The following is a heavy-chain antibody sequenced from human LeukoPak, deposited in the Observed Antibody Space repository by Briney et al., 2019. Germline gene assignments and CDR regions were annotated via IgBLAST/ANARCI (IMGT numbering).Heavy chain of an antibody. CDR2: IYSGGST. CDR3: ARDDVLTGYYYGMDV. D-gene: IGHD3-9*01. CDR1: GFTVSSNY. V-gene: IGHV3-66*01. J-gene: IGHJ6*02. Sequence: PGGPLRLSCAASGFTVSSNYMSWVRQAPGKGLEGVSVIYSGGSTYYADSVKGRFTISRDNSKNTLYLQMNSLRAEDTAVYYCARDDVLTGYYYGMDVWGQGTTVTVSS.